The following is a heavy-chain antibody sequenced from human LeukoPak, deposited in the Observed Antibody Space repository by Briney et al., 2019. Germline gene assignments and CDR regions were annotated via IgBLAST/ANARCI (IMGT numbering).Heavy chain of an antibody. D-gene: IGHD4-17*01. V-gene: IGHV3-33*01. Sequence: GGSLRLSCAGSGFRFGRYGMHWVRQTPGKGLEWVAMIWYDGSKKNYADSVKGRFTMSRDNSKNTVYLEMNSLRVEDTAVYYCARHREVTKGNWFGPWGQGTLVTVSS. CDR1: GFRFGRYG. CDR2: IWYDGSKK. J-gene: IGHJ5*02. CDR3: ARHREVTKGNWFGP.